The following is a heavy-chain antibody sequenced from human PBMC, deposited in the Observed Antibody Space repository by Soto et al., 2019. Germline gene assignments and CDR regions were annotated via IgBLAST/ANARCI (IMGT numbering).Heavy chain of an antibody. Sequence: PGGSLRLSCAASGFTFSSSAINWVRQAPGKGLEWVAAISGSGGVTYHADSVKGRFTISRDNSKNTLYLQMNSLRAEDTALYYCAKDKWLVRRTFDYWGQGTLVTVS. CDR1: GFTFSSSA. V-gene: IGHV3-23*01. D-gene: IGHD6-19*01. J-gene: IGHJ4*02. CDR3: AKDKWLVRRTFDY. CDR2: ISGSGGVT.